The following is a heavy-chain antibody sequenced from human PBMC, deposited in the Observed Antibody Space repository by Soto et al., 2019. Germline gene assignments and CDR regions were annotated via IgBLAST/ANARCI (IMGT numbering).Heavy chain of an antibody. D-gene: IGHD2-2*01. V-gene: IGHV4-31*03. CDR1: GGSISSGGYY. J-gene: IGHJ5*02. CDR2: IYYSGST. CDR3: AMYTHLYCTSISCSYRNWFDP. Sequence: SETLSLTCTVSGGSISSGGYYWSWIRQHPGKGLEWIGYIYYSGSTYYNPSLKSRVTISVDTSKNQFSLKLSSVTAADTAVYYCAMYTHLYCTSISCSYRNWFDPSGQGTLITVSS.